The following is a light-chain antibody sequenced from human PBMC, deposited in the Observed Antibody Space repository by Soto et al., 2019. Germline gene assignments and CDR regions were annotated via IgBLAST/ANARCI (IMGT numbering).Light chain of an antibody. CDR1: SSDVGGYNY. J-gene: IGLJ1*01. Sequence: QSVLTQPASVSGSPGQSITISCTGTSSDVGGYNYVSWYQQHPGKAPKLMIYEVTDRPPGVSNRFSGSKSGNTASLTISGLQAEDEADYYCSSYTSGSTPYVFGTGTKLTVL. CDR3: SSYTSGSTPYV. V-gene: IGLV2-14*01. CDR2: EVT.